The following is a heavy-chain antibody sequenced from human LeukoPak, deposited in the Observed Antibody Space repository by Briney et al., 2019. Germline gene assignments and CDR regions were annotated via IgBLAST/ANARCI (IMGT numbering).Heavy chain of an antibody. CDR1: GASISSWY. V-gene: IGHV4-59*01. D-gene: IGHD6-19*01. Sequence: SESLSLTCTVSGASISSWYWSWIRQPPGKGLEWIGNIHGSGNTNYNPSLKSRLSMSLDTSRNQFSLNLTSVTAADTATYYCARETMLAGFASGLGFNYWGQGILVIVSS. J-gene: IGHJ4*02. CDR3: ARETMLAGFASGLGFNY. CDR2: IHGSGNT.